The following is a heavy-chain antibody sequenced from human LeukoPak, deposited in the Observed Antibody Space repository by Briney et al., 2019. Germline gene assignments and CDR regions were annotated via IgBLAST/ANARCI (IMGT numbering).Heavy chain of an antibody. V-gene: IGHV4-59*01. CDR3: ARDVGDGYTYSYFDY. J-gene: IGHJ4*02. CDR2: IYYSGST. Sequence: PSETLSLTCAVSSDSTSSYYWTWIRQPPGKGLEWIGYIYYSGSTKYNPSLKSRVTISVDTSKSQFSLKLTSVTAVDTAVYYCARDVGDGYTYSYFDYWGQGTLVTVSS. D-gene: IGHD5-24*01. CDR1: SDSTSSYY.